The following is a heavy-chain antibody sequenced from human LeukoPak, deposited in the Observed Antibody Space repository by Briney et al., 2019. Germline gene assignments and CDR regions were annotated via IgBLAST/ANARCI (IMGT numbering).Heavy chain of an antibody. V-gene: IGHV4-34*01. CDR2: INHRGST. Sequence: PSETLSLTCAVYGGSFSGYYWSWIRQPPGKGLEWIGEINHRGSTNYNPSLKSRLTISVDTSKNQFSLKLSSVTAADTAVYYCARGRTATAFDPWGQGTLVTVSS. J-gene: IGHJ5*02. CDR1: GGSFSGYY. D-gene: IGHD5-18*01. CDR3: ARGRTATAFDP.